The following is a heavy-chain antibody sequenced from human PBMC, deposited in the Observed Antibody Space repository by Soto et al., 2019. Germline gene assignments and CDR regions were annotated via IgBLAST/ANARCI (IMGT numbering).Heavy chain of an antibody. V-gene: IGHV4-59*08. CDR2: IYYSGST. Sequence: KQSETLSLTCTVSGGSISSYYWSWIRQPPGKGLEWIGYIYYSGSTNYNPSLKSRVTISVDTSKNQFSLKLSSVTAADTAVYYCARRTTGTTYYYYYMDVWGKGTTVTVSS. D-gene: IGHD1-1*01. CDR1: GGSISSYY. CDR3: ARRTTGTTYYYYYMDV. J-gene: IGHJ6*03.